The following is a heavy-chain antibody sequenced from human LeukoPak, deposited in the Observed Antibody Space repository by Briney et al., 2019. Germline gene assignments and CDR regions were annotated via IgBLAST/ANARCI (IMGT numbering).Heavy chain of an antibody. CDR1: GYTFTSYD. CDR2: MSTYDGKT. J-gene: IGHJ5*02. Sequence: ASVKVSCKASGYTFTSYDIDWVRQAPGQGLEWIGWMSTYDGKTNYAQKFRGRVSMTTDTSTNTAYMELRSLTSDDTAVYFCARDVTEQHLDGSWFDPWGQGTPVTVSS. V-gene: IGHV1-18*01. D-gene: IGHD6-13*01. CDR3: ARDVTEQHLDGSWFDP.